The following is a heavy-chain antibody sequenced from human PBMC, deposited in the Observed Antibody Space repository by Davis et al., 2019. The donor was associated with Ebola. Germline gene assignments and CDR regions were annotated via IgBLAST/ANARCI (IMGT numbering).Heavy chain of an antibody. Sequence: PGGSLRLSCAASGFTFSSYAMHWVRQAPGKGLEWVAVISYDGSNKYYADSVKGRFTISRDNSKNTLYLQMNSLRAEDTAVYYCARDRVPMTYCGGDCYSYYFDYWGQGTLVTVSS. V-gene: IGHV3-30-3*01. CDR3: ARDRVPMTYCGGDCYSYYFDY. D-gene: IGHD2-21*02. CDR2: ISYDGSNK. J-gene: IGHJ4*02. CDR1: GFTFSSYA.